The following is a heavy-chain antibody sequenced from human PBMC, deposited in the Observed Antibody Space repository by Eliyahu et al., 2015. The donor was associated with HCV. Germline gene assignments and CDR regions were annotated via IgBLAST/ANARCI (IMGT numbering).Heavy chain of an antibody. V-gene: IGHV3-48*01. D-gene: IGHD3-22*01. CDR1: GFTFSSYS. Sequence: EVQLVESGGGLVQPGGSLRLSCAASGFTFSSYSMNWVRQAPGKGLEWVSYISSSSSTIYYADSVKGRFTISRDNAKNSLYLQMNSLRAEDTAVYYCARDLGDSSGYYYVFDYWGQGTLVTVSS. CDR3: ARDLGDSSGYYYVFDY. CDR2: ISSSSSTI. J-gene: IGHJ4*02.